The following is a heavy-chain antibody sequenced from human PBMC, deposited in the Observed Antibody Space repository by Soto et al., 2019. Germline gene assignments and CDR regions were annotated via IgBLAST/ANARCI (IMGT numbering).Heavy chain of an antibody. CDR2: IYYSGST. D-gene: IGHD6-13*01. J-gene: IGHJ6*02. Sequence: SETLSLTCTVSGGSISSYYWSWIRQPPGKGLEWIGYIYYSGSTNYNPSLKSRVTISVDTSKNQFSLKLSSVTAADTAVYYCARLILNRERGGGGYDYYYYYGMDVWGQGTTVTVSS. V-gene: IGHV4-59*08. CDR1: GGSISSYY. CDR3: ARLILNRERGGGGYDYYYYYGMDV.